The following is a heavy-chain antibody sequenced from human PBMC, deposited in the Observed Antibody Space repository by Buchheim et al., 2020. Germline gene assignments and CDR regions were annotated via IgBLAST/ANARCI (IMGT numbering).Heavy chain of an antibody. CDR2: INGGGSTTT. V-gene: IGHV3-23*04. D-gene: IGHD1-26*01. CDR1: GFTFSSYA. CDR3: AKKGTGSYKGEIDC. J-gene: IGHJ4*02. Sequence: VQLVESGGGLVQPGGSLRLSCAASGFTFSSYAMSWVRQAPGKGLEWVSGINGGGSTTTYYADSVKGRFTISRDNSKNTLFLQMNNLRAEDSAVYYCAKKGTGSYKGEIDCWGQGTL.